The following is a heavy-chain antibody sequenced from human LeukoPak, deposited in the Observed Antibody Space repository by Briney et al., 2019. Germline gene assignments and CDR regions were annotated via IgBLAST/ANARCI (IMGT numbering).Heavy chain of an antibody. Sequence: ASVKVSCKASGYTFTSYAMHWVRQAPGQRLEWMGWINAGNGNTKYSQKFQGRVTITRDTSASTAYMELSSLRSEDTAVYYCARTAGIAAAGNNWFDPWGQGTLVTVSS. V-gene: IGHV1-3*01. CDR2: INAGNGNT. D-gene: IGHD6-13*01. J-gene: IGHJ5*02. CDR3: ARTAGIAAAGNNWFDP. CDR1: GYTFTSYA.